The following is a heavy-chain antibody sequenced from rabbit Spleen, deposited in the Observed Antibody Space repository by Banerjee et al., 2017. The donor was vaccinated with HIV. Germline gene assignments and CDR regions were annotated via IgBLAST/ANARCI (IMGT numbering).Heavy chain of an antibody. CDR2: IEAGSSGFT. CDR1: GFFFSSSDY. J-gene: IGHJ6*01. V-gene: IGHV1S40*01. CDR3: ARDTSTSFSSYGMDL. D-gene: IGHD1-1*01. Sequence: QSLEESGGDLVKPGASLTLTCTASGFFFSSSDYMCWVRQAPGKGLEWIACIEAGSSGFTYFASWAKGRFTISKTSSTTVTLQMTSLTAADTATYFCARDTSTSFSSYGMDLWGQGTLVTVS.